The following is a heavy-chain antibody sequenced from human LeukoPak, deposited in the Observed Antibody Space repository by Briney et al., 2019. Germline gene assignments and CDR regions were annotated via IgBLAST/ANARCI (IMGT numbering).Heavy chain of an antibody. J-gene: IGHJ4*02. CDR3: ASTRWSTVTSAPFVY. D-gene: IGHD4-17*01. Sequence: ASVKVSCKASGYTFTSYYMHWVRQAPGQGLEWMAIIHPSGGSTNYAQKFQGRVTMTRDMSTSTVYMELSSLRSEDTAVYYCASTRWSTVTSAPFVYWGQGTLVTVSS. CDR2: IHPSGGST. V-gene: IGHV1-46*01. CDR1: GYTFTSYY.